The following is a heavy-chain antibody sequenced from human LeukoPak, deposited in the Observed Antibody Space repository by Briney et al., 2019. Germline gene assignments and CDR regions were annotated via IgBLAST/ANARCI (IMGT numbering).Heavy chain of an antibody. Sequence: GGSLRLSCTGSGFTFSNYGMSWVRQAPGKGLEWVSAISGRAGGTYYADSVKGRFTISRDNSKNTLYLQMNSLRAEDTAVYYCAKEGAYYDFWSGYYPRFDYWGQGTLVTVSS. V-gene: IGHV3-23*01. D-gene: IGHD3-3*01. CDR2: ISGRAGGT. CDR3: AKEGAYYDFWSGYYPRFDY. CDR1: GFTFSNYG. J-gene: IGHJ4*02.